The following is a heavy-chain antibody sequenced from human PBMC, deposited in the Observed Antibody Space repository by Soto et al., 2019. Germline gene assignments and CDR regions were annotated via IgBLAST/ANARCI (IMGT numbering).Heavy chain of an antibody. CDR2: IYYSGST. J-gene: IGHJ5*02. V-gene: IGHV4-31*03. D-gene: IGHD6-6*01. Sequence: QVRLQESGPGLVKPSETLSLICTVSGGSIVSDGSCWSWIRHLPGKGLEWIGYIYYSGSTYYSPSLNSRVIISADPSKNQFSLRLSSVTAADTALYYCARDFINSSRSLFPPFNWFDPWGQGTLVTVSS. CDR1: GGSIVSDGSC. CDR3: ARDFINSSRSLFPPFNWFDP.